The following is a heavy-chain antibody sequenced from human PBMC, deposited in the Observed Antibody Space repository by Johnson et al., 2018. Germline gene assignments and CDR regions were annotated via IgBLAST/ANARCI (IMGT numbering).Heavy chain of an antibody. D-gene: IGHD4-11*01. CDR1: GFTFSSYA. CDR3: SKGRYSNYGLDSGMAF. Sequence: EVQLVESGGGLVQPGGSLRLCCAASGFTFSSYAMSWVRQAPGKGLEWVSAISGSGGRTYYADSWKGRFTIARDNCKNTLYLQMHSLRAEDTAVYYLSKGRYSNYGLDSGMAFWGQGTTVTVSS. V-gene: IGHV3-23*04. J-gene: IGHJ6*02. CDR2: ISGSGGRT.